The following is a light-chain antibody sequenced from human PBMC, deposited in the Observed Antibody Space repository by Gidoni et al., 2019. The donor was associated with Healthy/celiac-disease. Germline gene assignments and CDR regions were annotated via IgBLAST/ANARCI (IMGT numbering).Light chain of an antibody. CDR1: QDISNY. CDR2: DAS. J-gene: IGKJ2*01. CDR3: QQYDNLKYT. Sequence: DIQMTQSPSSLSASVGDRVTITCQASQDISNYLNWYQQKPGKAPKLLIYDASHLETVVPSRFSGSGSGTDFTFTISSLQPEDIATYYCQQYDNLKYTFGQGTKLEIK. V-gene: IGKV1-33*01.